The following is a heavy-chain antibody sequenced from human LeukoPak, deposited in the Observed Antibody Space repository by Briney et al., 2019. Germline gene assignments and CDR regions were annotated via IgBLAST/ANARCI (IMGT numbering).Heavy chain of an antibody. J-gene: IGHJ4*02. V-gene: IGHV4-34*01. Sequence: SETLSLTSAVYGGSFSGYYWSWIRQPPGKGLEWIGEINHSGSTNYNPSLKSRVTISVDTSKNQFSLKLSSVTAADPAVYYCASMGRDMTTVTTFDYWGQGTLVTVSS. D-gene: IGHD4-11*01. CDR1: GGSFSGYY. CDR2: INHSGST. CDR3: ASMGRDMTTVTTFDY.